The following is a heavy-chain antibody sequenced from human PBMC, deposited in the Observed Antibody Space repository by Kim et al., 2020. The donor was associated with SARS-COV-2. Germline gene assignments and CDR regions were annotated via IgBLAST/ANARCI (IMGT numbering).Heavy chain of an antibody. V-gene: IGHV4-34*01. J-gene: IGHJ5*02. CDR1: GGSFSGYY. CDR3: ARQKVPRVEYCSGGSCENWFDA. D-gene: IGHD2-15*01. CDR2: INHSGST. Sequence: SETLSLTCAVYGGSFSGYYWSWIRQPPGKGLEWIGEINHSGSTNYNPSLKSRVTISVDTSKNQFSLKLSSVTAADTAVYYCARQKVPRVEYCSGGSCENWFDAWGQGTLVTVSS.